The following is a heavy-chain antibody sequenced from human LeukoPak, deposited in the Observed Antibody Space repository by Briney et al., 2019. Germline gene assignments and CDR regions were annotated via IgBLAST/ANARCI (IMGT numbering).Heavy chain of an antibody. CDR2: ISGSGGST. Sequence: PGGSLRLSCAASGFTFSSYWMSWVRQAPGKGLEWVSAISGSGGSTYYADSVKGRFTISRDNSKNTLYLQMNSLRAEDTAVYYCAKVGYYYDSSGYYHPVYFDYWGQGTLVTVSS. J-gene: IGHJ4*02. V-gene: IGHV3-23*01. CDR1: GFTFSSYW. CDR3: AKVGYYYDSSGYYHPVYFDY. D-gene: IGHD3-22*01.